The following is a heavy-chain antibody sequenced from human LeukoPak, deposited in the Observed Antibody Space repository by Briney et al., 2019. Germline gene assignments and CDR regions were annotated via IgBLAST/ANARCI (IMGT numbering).Heavy chain of an antibody. V-gene: IGHV3-7*01. CDR2: IHQDGSEK. Sequence: GGSLRLSCAASGFTLSSYWMSWVRQAPGKGLESVANIHQDGSEKYYVDSVKGRFTISRDNAKNSLYLQMNSLRAEDTAVYYCARIRNWNDYFVWGQGTLVTVSS. J-gene: IGHJ4*02. D-gene: IGHD1-1*01. CDR1: GFTLSSYW. CDR3: ARIRNWNDYFV.